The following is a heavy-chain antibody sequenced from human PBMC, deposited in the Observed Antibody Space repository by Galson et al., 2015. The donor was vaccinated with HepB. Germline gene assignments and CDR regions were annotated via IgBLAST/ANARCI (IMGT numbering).Heavy chain of an antibody. V-gene: IGHV1-18*04. D-gene: IGHD4-17*01. CDR1: GYTFTSYG. CDR3: ARLAPNSHYDYGDYGGGYYFDY. CDR2: ISAYNGNT. Sequence: QSGAEVKKPGASVKVSCKASGYTFTSYGISWVRQAPGQGLEWMGWISAYNGNTNYAQKLQGRVTMTTDTSTSTAYMELRSLRSDDTAVYYCARLAPNSHYDYGDYGGGYYFDYWGQGTLVTVSS. J-gene: IGHJ4*02.